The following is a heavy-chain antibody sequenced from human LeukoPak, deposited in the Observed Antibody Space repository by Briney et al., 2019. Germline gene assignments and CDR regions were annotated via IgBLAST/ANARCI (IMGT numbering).Heavy chain of an antibody. CDR2: IYHSGST. D-gene: IGHD4-23*01. J-gene: IGHJ6*02. CDR3: ARKEVGYGGNYYYYYGMDV. Sequence: SETLSLTCAVSGGSISSSYWWSWVRQPPGKGLEWIGEIYHSGSTNYNPSLKSRVTISVDKSKNQFSLNLSSVTAADTAVYYCARKEVGYGGNYYYYYGMDVWGQGTTVTVSS. V-gene: IGHV4-4*02. CDR1: GGSISSSYW.